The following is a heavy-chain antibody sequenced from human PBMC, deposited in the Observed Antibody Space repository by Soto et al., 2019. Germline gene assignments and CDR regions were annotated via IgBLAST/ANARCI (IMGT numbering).Heavy chain of an antibody. CDR2: IYYSGST. J-gene: IGHJ6*02. CDR1: GGSVSSGSYY. Sequence: ETLSLTCTVSGGSVSSGSYYWSWIRQPPGKGLEWIGYIYYSGSTNYNPSLKSRVTISVDTSKNQFSLKLSSVTAADTAVYYCARDRFAGTTGGYYYYGMDVWGQGTTVTVSS. CDR3: ARDRFAGTTGGYYYYGMDV. V-gene: IGHV4-61*01. D-gene: IGHD1-7*01.